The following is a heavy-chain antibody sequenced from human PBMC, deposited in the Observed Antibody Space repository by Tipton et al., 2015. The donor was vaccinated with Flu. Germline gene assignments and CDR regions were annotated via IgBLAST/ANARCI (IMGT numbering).Heavy chain of an antibody. V-gene: IGHV1-69*06. CDR3: ARTPMDITGTTQWDGFGP. CDR1: GYTFTSYG. J-gene: IGHJ5*02. Sequence: QSGAEVKKPGASVKVSCKASGYTFTSYGISWVRQAPGQGLEWMGGIIPIFGTANYAQKFQGRVTITADKSTSTVYMELSSLRSEDTAVYYCARTPMDITGTTQWDGFGPWGQGTPVTVSS. CDR2: IIPIFGTA. D-gene: IGHD1-7*01.